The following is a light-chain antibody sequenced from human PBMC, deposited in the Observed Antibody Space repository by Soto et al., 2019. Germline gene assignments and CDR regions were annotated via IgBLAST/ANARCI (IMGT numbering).Light chain of an antibody. CDR2: DAS. Sequence: AIQLTQSPSSLSTSVGDRVTITCRASQGISSALAWYQQKPGKAPKLLIYDASSLESGVPSRFSGSGSETDFTLTISSLQPEDFATYYCQQFNSYPWTFGQGTKVEIK. CDR1: QGISSA. CDR3: QQFNSYPWT. J-gene: IGKJ1*01. V-gene: IGKV1-13*02.